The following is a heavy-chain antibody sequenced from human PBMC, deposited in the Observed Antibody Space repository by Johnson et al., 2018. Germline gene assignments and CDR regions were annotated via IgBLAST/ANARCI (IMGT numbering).Heavy chain of an antibody. V-gene: IGHV3-9*01. CDR3: AKERSRRVYSAYGMDV. Sequence: VQLVESGGGLGQPGRSLRLSCAASGFTFDDYAMHWVRQAPGKGLEWVSGISWNSGSIGYVDSVKGRFTISRDNAKNSLYLQMNSLRPEDTALYYCAKERSRRVYSAYGMDVLGQGTTVTVSS. CDR1: GFTFDDYA. CDR2: ISWNSGSI. D-gene: IGHD2-21*01. J-gene: IGHJ6*02.